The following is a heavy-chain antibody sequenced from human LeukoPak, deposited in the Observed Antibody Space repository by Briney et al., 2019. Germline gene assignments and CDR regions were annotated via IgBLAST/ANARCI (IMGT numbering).Heavy chain of an antibody. CDR2: IYYSGST. Sequence: PSETLSLTCTVSGGSISSSSYCWGWIRQPPGKGLEWIGSIYYSGSTYYNPSLKSRVTMSVDTSKNQFSLKLSSVTAADTAVYYCARDRGVVPAALYYYYGMDVWGQGTTVTVSS. V-gene: IGHV4-39*07. D-gene: IGHD2-2*01. CDR3: ARDRGVVPAALYYYYGMDV. CDR1: GGSISSSSYC. J-gene: IGHJ6*02.